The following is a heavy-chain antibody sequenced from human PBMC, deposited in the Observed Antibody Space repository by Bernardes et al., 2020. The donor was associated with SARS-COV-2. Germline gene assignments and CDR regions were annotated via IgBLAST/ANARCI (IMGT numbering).Heavy chain of an antibody. CDR2: INPSGSGT. J-gene: IGHJ4*02. CDR3: ARSHRDSSRYAYFYDN. V-gene: IGHV1-2*02. Sequence: ASVKVSCKASGFTFTDYYLHWVRQAPGQGLEWMGWINPSGSGTKYSQNFQGRVTMTRDTSISIAYMELSSLNSDDTAVYYCARSHRDSSRYAYFYDNWGQGTLVTVSS. CDR1: GFTFTDYY. D-gene: IGHD3-22*01.